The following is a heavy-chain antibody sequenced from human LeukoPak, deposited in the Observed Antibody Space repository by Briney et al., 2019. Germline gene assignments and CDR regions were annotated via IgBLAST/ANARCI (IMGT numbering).Heavy chain of an antibody. D-gene: IGHD6-13*01. CDR2: ISYDGSNK. CDR1: GFTFSSYG. V-gene: IGHV3-30*18. CDR3: AKQVVAAARPNWFDP. Sequence: GSLRLSCAASGFTFSSYGMHWVRQAPGKGLEWVAVISYDGSNKYYADSVKGRFTISRDNSKNTLYLQMNSLRAEDTAVYYCAKQVVAAARPNWFDPWGQGTLVTVSP. J-gene: IGHJ5*02.